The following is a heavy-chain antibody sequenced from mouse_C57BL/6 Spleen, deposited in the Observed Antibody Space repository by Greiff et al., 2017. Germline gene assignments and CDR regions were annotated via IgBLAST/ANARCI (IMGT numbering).Heavy chain of an antibody. J-gene: IGHJ3*01. CDR2: IYPGSGNT. CDR1: GYSFTSYY. D-gene: IGHD2-4*01. Sequence: VQLQQSGPELVKPGASVKISCKASGYSFTSYYIHWVKQRPGQGLEWIGWIYPGSGNTKYNEKFKGKATLTADTSSSTAYMQLSSLTSEDSAVYYCARPIYYDYDGSPFAYWGQGTLVTVSA. CDR3: ARPIYYDYDGSPFAY. V-gene: IGHV1-66*01.